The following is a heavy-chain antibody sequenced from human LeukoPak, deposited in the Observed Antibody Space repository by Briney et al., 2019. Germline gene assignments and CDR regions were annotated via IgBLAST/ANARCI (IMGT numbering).Heavy chain of an antibody. Sequence: SETLSLTCTVSGGSISSGSYYWNWIRQPAGKGLEWIGRIYTSGSTNYNPSLKSRVTISLDTPKNQFSLKLSSVTAADTAVYYCARAAGTHWGQGTLVTVSS. CDR2: IYTSGST. J-gene: IGHJ4*02. CDR3: ARAAGTH. D-gene: IGHD6-13*01. V-gene: IGHV4-61*02. CDR1: GGSISSGSYY.